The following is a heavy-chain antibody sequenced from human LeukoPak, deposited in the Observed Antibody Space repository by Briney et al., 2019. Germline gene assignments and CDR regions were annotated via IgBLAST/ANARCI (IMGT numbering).Heavy chain of an antibody. V-gene: IGHV3-30*18. CDR3: AKGPNDSRGTYYDHFDY. Sequence: GRSLRLSCAASGFTFSNYGMHWVRQAPGKGLEWVAVISNDGNIKLYADSIKGRFTISRDNSKYTVSLQMNSLRDEDTAVYFCAKGPNDSRGTYYDHFDYWGQGTLVTVSS. D-gene: IGHD3-22*01. CDR2: ISNDGNIK. J-gene: IGHJ4*02. CDR1: GFTFSNYG.